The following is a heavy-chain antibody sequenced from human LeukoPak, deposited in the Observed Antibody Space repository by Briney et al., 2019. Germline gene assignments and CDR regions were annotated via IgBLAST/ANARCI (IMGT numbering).Heavy chain of an antibody. V-gene: IGHV4-39*01. Sequence: SETLSLTCTVSGGSIKSRSYYWGWVRQPPGRGLEWIGTIYYSGNTYFNPSLKSRVTISVDTSQNQFSLMLSSVSPGDMAVYYCARLIGTRAFESWGQGTLVTVSS. CDR3: ARLIGTRAFES. D-gene: IGHD3-10*01. J-gene: IGHJ4*02. CDR1: GGSIKSRSYY. CDR2: IYYSGNT.